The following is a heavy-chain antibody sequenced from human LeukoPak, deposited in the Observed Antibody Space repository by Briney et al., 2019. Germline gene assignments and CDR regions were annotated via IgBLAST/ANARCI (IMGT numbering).Heavy chain of an antibody. CDR1: GFTFSSYW. CDR3: ARSDYSNWYFDL. J-gene: IGHJ2*01. Sequence: GGSLRLSCAASGFTFSSYWMSWVSQARGKGLEWVANIKQDGSEKYYVDSVKGRFTISRDNAKNSLYLQMNSLRAEDTAVYYCARSDYSNWYFDLWGRGTLVTVSS. V-gene: IGHV3-7*03. D-gene: IGHD4-11*01. CDR2: IKQDGSEK.